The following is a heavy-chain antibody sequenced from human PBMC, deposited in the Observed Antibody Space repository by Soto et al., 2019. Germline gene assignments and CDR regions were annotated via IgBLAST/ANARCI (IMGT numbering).Heavy chain of an antibody. Sequence: PGGSLRLSCAASGFTFSSYSMNWVRQAPGKGLEWVSAISSSSNSIYYADSVKGRFTISRDNSKNTLYLQMNSLRAEDTAVYYCAKSAGYQSLVVANTWGQGTLVTVSS. CDR2: ISSSSNSI. J-gene: IGHJ5*02. CDR3: AKSAGYQSLVVANT. D-gene: IGHD5-12*01. V-gene: IGHV3-21*04. CDR1: GFTFSSYS.